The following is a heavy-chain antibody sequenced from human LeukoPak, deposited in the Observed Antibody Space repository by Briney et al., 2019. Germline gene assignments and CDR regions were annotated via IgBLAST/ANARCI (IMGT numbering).Heavy chain of an antibody. CDR1: GYTFTGYY. CDR2: ISAYNGNT. J-gene: IGHJ4*02. CDR3: ARDSYYGSGSYYPFDY. Sequence: GASVKVSCKASGYTFTGYYMHWVRQAPGQGLEWMGWISAYNGNTNYAQKLQGRVTMTTDTSTSTAYMELRSLRSDDTAVYYCARDSYYGSGSYYPFDYWGQGTLVTVSS. V-gene: IGHV1-18*04. D-gene: IGHD3-10*01.